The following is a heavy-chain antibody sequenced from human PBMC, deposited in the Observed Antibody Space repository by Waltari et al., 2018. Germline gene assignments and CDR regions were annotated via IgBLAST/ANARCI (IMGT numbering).Heavy chain of an antibody. J-gene: IGHJ4*02. CDR3: ATKRESSASGFDY. CDR2: SYYSGAT. CDR1: GGSISSSSYY. D-gene: IGHD6-19*01. V-gene: IGHV4-39*01. Sequence: QLQLQESGPGLVKPSETLSFTCTVSGGSISSSSYYWGWIRQPPGKGLEWIGSSYYSGATYFNPALKSRVTISVGTSKNQFSLKLGSVTAADTAVYYCATKRESSASGFDYWGQGTLVTVSS.